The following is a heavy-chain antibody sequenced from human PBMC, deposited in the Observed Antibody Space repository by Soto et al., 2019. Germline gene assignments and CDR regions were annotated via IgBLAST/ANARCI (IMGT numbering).Heavy chain of an antibody. CDR2: INHSGST. CDR3: ARARYYYGMDV. Sequence: QVPLQQWGAGLLKPSETLSLTCAVYGGSFSGYYWSWIRQPPGKGLEWIGEINHSGSTNYNPSLKSRVTISVDTSKNQFSLKLSSVTAADTAVYYCARARYYYGMDVWGQGTTVTVSS. CDR1: GGSFSGYY. V-gene: IGHV4-34*01. J-gene: IGHJ6*02.